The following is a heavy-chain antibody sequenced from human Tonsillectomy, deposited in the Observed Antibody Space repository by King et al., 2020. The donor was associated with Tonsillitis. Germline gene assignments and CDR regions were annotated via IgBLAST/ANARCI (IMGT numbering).Heavy chain of an antibody. Sequence: QLQESGPGLVKPSETLSLTCTVSGGSISIYYWSWIRQPPGKGLECIGYIYYRGTTKYNPSLKSRMTRSVDTSKNHFSLRLSSVTAADPAVYYCARPYSRSFWYFDLWGRGTLVTVSS. D-gene: IGHD6-6*01. CDR1: GGSISIYY. CDR2: IYYRGTT. CDR3: ARPYSRSFWYFDL. V-gene: IGHV4-59*08. J-gene: IGHJ2*01.